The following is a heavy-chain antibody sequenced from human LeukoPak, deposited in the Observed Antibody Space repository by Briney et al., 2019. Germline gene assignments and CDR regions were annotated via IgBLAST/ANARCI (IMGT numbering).Heavy chain of an antibody. CDR1: GFTFSSFA. J-gene: IGHJ4*02. CDR2: ISGSGSST. V-gene: IGHV3-23*01. Sequence: GGSLRLSCAASGFTFSSFAMSWVRQAPGRGLGWFSAISGSGSSTHYGNSVKGRFTISRDNSRNTQYLQLNRLRAEDTAVYDCAKLLRGVIVPYFDYWGQGTLVTVSS. CDR3: AKLLRGVIVPYFDY. D-gene: IGHD3-10*01.